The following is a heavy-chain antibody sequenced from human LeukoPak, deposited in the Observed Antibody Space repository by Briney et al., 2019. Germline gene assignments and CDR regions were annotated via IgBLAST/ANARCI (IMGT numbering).Heavy chain of an antibody. CDR2: IYHSGST. CDR1: GGSISSSNW. V-gene: IGHV4-4*02. Sequence: PSGTMSLTCAVSGGSISSSNWWSWVRQPPGKGLEWIGEIYHSGSTNYNPSLKSRVTISVDKSKNQFSLKLSSVTAADTAVYYCATNSLRFGELDYWGQGTLVTVSS. CDR3: ATNSLRFGELDY. D-gene: IGHD3-10*01. J-gene: IGHJ4*02.